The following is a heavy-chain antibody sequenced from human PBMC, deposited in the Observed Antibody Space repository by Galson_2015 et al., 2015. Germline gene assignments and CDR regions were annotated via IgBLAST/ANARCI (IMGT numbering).Heavy chain of an antibody. CDR1: GFPFSSYT. D-gene: IGHD1-14*01. CDR3: TRHLRIGSGSPEF. CDR2: ISGHSTFI. V-gene: IGHV3-21*01. J-gene: IGHJ4*02. Sequence: SLRLSCAASGFPFSSYTMNWVRQAPGKGLQWVSSISGHSTFIFYSDSVKGRFTISRDNAKNSLSLQMNSLSVDGTAVYYCTRHLRIGSGSPEFWGQGTLVTVSS.